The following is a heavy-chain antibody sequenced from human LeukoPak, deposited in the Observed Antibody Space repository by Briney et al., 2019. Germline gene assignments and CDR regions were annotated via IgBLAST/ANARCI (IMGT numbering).Heavy chain of an antibody. Sequence: SETLSLTCAVYGGSFSGYYWSWIRQPPGKGLDWTGEINHSGSTNYNPSLKSRVTISVDTSKNQFSLKLSSVTAADTAVYYCARAKGSGSYFNWFDPWGQGTLVTVSS. J-gene: IGHJ5*02. D-gene: IGHD3-10*01. CDR3: ARAKGSGSYFNWFDP. CDR2: INHSGST. CDR1: GGSFSGYY. V-gene: IGHV4-34*01.